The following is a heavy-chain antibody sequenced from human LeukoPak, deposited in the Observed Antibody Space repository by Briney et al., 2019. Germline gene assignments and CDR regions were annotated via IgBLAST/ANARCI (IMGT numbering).Heavy chain of an antibody. J-gene: IGHJ5*02. V-gene: IGHV3-11*04. CDR2: ISNSGDTI. CDR3: VITAGRAGATDH. CDR1: RLTFGDFSDYY. Sequence: GGSLRLSCAPSRLTFGDFSDYYMSWIRQTPGKGLEWLSYISNSGDTIYYADSVKGRFTISRDNAKKSLFLQMDGLRVEDTAVYYCVITAGRAGATDHWGQGALVTVS. D-gene: IGHD1-14*01.